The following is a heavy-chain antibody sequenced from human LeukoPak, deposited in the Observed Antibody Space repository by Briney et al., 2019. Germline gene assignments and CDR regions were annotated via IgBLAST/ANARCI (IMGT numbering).Heavy chain of an antibody. V-gene: IGHV3-21*01. J-gene: IGHJ4*02. CDR2: ISSSSSYI. D-gene: IGHD2-2*01. CDR1: GFTFSSYS. Sequence: PGGSLRLSCAASGFTFSSYSMNWVRQAPGKGPEWVSSISSSSSYIYYADSVKGRFTISRDNAKNSLYLQMNSLRAEDTAVYYCARDSLVVPAAVGNFDYWGQGTLVTASS. CDR3: ARDSLVVPAAVGNFDY.